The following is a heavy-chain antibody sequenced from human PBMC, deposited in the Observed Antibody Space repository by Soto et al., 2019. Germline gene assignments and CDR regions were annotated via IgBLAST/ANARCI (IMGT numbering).Heavy chain of an antibody. CDR1: GYSFTSYW. CDR3: ARFSPLATHDY. J-gene: IGHJ4*02. CDR2: IYPGDSDT. V-gene: IGHV5-51*01. Sequence: GYSFTSYWIGWVRQMPGKGLEWMGIIYPGDSDTRYSPSFQGQVTISADKSISTAYLQWSSLKASDTAMYYCARFSPLATHDYWGQGTLVTVSS.